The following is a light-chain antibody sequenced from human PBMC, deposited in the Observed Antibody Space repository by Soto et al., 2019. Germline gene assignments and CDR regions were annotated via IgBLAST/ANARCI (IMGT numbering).Light chain of an antibody. CDR2: AAS. V-gene: IGKV1-39*01. CDR3: QQSYSTLPIT. J-gene: IGKJ5*01. CDR1: QSISSY. Sequence: DIQMTQSPSSLSASVGDRVTITCRASQSISSYLNWYQQKPGKAPTLLIYAASSLQSGVPSRFSGSGSGTDFTLTISSLQPEDFATYYCQQSYSTLPITFGQGTRLEIK.